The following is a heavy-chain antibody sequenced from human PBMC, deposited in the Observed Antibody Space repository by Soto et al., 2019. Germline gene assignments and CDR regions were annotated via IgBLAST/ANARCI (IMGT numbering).Heavy chain of an antibody. J-gene: IGHJ2*01. CDR1: SGSISSSNW. Sequence: QVQLQESGPRLVNPSGTLSLTCAVSSGSISSSNWWSWVRQSQGKGLEWIGEIDHSGSTNYNPSLKSRVTILLDKSKNQFSLKVTSVTAADTAVYYCARRVPGIAVAGTWGYFDLWGRGALVIVSS. D-gene: IGHD6-19*01. CDR3: ARRVPGIAVAGTWGYFDL. V-gene: IGHV4-4*02. CDR2: IDHSGST.